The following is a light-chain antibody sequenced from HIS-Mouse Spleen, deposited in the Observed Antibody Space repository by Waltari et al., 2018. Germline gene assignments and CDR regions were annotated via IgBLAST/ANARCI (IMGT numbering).Light chain of an antibody. Sequence: DIVMTQSPDSLAVSLGERATINCKSSQSVLYSSNNKTYLAWYQQKPGKPPKLLIYWASTRESGVPDRFSGSGSGTDFTLTISSLQAEDVAVYYCQQYYSTPYTFGQGTKLEIK. V-gene: IGKV4-1*01. J-gene: IGKJ2*01. CDR3: QQYYSTPYT. CDR2: WAS. CDR1: QSVLYSSNNKTY.